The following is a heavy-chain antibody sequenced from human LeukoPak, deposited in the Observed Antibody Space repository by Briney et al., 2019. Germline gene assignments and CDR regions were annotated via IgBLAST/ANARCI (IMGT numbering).Heavy chain of an antibody. V-gene: IGHV4-39*01. D-gene: IGHD3-22*01. Sequence: SETLSLTCTVSGGSISSSSYYWGWIRQPPGKGLEWIGGIYYSGSTYYNPSLKSRVTISVDTSKNQFSLKLSSVTAADTAVYYCARLVTMIVVVWGQGTLVTVSS. CDR1: GGSISSSSYY. CDR2: IYYSGST. J-gene: IGHJ4*02. CDR3: ARLVTMIVVV.